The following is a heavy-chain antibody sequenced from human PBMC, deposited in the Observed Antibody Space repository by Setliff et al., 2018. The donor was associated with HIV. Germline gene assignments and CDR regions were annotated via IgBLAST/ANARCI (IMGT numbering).Heavy chain of an antibody. V-gene: IGHV4-59*08. Sequence: PSETLSLTCTVSGGSIRSYYWSWIRQSPGKGLEWIGYVFYNGDTAYNPSLKSRLTISVDTSKRKFSLKLTSVTAADTAVYYCARQMTIPGVAVTPVDYWGQGALVTVSS. CDR2: VFYNGDT. CDR1: GGSIRSYY. CDR3: ARQMTIPGVAVTPVDY. J-gene: IGHJ4*02. D-gene: IGHD3-3*01.